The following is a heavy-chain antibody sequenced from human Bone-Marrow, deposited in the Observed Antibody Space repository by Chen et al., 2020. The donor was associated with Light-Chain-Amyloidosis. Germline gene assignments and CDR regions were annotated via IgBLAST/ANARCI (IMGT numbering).Heavy chain of an antibody. J-gene: IGHJ6*02. CDR1: GFTFSDHY. D-gene: IGHD3-9*01. CDR3: SRGGTSLTRYYSPMDV. V-gene: IGHV3-72*01. Sequence: EVHRVESGGGLVQPGGSLRLSCAASGFTFSDHYMDWDRQAPGKGLEWVGRSRNKVNGYTTEYAASVKGRFTVSRDDSKNSLYLQMASLRTDDTAVYYCSRGGTSLTRYYSPMDVWGQGTTVTVSS. CDR2: SRNKVNGYTT.